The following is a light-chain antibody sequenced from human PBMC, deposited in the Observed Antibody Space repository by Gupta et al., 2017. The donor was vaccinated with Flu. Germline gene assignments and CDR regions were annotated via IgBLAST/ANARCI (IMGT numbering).Light chain of an antibody. V-gene: IGKV1-33*01. CDR1: QDISNY. CDR2: DAS. CDR3: QQYENLPTWT. J-gene: IGKJ1*01. Sequence: DIQMTPSPSSLSASVGDRGTITCQATQDISNYLNWYQQKQGKAPKLLIYDASNLETGVPSRFSGSGEGKHVTFTITSRQQEDIATYYSQQYENLPTWTFGQGTKVEI.